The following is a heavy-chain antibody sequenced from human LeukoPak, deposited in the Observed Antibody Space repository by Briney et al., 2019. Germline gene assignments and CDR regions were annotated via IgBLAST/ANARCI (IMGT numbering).Heavy chain of an antibody. D-gene: IGHD5-18*01. J-gene: IGHJ4*02. CDR2: IYYSGST. CDR1: GGSISSSSYY. V-gene: IGHV4-39*01. Sequence: SETLSLTCTVSGGSISSSSYYWGWIRQPPGKGLEWIGSIYYSGSTYYNPSLKSRVTISVDTSKNQFSLKLSSVTAADTAVYYCARLNPYSYFDYWGQGTLVTVSS. CDR3: ARLNPYSYFDY.